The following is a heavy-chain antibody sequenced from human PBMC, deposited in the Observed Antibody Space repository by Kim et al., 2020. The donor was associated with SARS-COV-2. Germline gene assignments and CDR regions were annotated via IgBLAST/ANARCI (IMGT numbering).Heavy chain of an antibody. Sequence: GGSLRLSCAASGFTFSSYWMSWVRQAPGKGLEWVANIKQDGSEKYYVDSVKGRFTISRDNAKNSLYLQMNSLRAEDTAVYYCAREAGPYCSSTSCLLLSYYYYYYMDVWGKGTTVTVSS. J-gene: IGHJ6*03. D-gene: IGHD2-2*01. V-gene: IGHV3-7*01. CDR3: AREAGPYCSSTSCLLLSYYYYYYMDV. CDR2: IKQDGSEK. CDR1: GFTFSSYW.